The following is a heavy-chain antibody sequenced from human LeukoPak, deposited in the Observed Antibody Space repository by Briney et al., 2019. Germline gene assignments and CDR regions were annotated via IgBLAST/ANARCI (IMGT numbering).Heavy chain of an antibody. CDR2: IYYSGST. Sequence: SETLSLTCTVSGGSISSGGYYWSWIRQHPGKGLEWIGYIYYSGSTYYNPSLKSRVTISVDTSKNQFSLELSSVTAADTAVYYCARDGDSYTLDYWGQGTLVTVSS. CDR3: ARDGDSYTLDY. D-gene: IGHD5-18*01. CDR1: GGSISSGGYY. J-gene: IGHJ4*02. V-gene: IGHV4-31*03.